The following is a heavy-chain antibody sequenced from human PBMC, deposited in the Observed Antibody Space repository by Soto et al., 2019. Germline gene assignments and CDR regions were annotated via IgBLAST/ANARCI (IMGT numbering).Heavy chain of an antibody. D-gene: IGHD3-16*01. Sequence: GWSLRLSCAASGFSFSISPMHWVRQAPGKGPEWVALISYDGTNKFYADSVKGRFTISRDNSKSTLYLQVDSLRPEDAAVYYCSRDTKTYVGKHWAFNYFDSWGQGSLVTVSS. CDR1: GFSFSISP. CDR2: ISYDGTNK. V-gene: IGHV3-30-3*01. J-gene: IGHJ4*02. CDR3: SRDTKTYVGKHWAFNYFDS.